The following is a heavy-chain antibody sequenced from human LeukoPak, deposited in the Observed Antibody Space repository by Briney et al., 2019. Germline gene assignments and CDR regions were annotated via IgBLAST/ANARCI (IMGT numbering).Heavy chain of an antibody. D-gene: IGHD2/OR15-2a*01. Sequence: ASVKVSCKASGYVLTGQYVHWVRQAPGQGLEWMGWINPKTGDTNSAQRFQGRVTMTWDTSISTVYMELNRLRSDATAVYYCATALGRFYDAFDVWGQGTLVSVSS. CDR3: ATALGRFYDAFDV. V-gene: IGHV1-2*02. CDR2: INPKTGDT. CDR1: GYVLTGQY. J-gene: IGHJ3*01.